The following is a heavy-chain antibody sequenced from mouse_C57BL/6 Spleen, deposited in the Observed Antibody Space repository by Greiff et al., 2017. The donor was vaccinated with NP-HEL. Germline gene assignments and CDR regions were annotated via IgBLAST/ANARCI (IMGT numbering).Heavy chain of an antibody. CDR1: GYTFTSYW. J-gene: IGHJ2*01. V-gene: IGHV1-59*01. D-gene: IGHD1-1*01. Sequence: VQLQQPGAELVRPGTSVKLSCKASGYTFTSYWMHWVKQRPGQGLEWIGVIDPSDSYTNYNQKFKGKATLTVDTSSSTAYMQLSSLTSEDSAVYYCARSGLLRYFDYWGQGTTLTVSS. CDR2: IDPSDSYT. CDR3: ARSGLLRYFDY.